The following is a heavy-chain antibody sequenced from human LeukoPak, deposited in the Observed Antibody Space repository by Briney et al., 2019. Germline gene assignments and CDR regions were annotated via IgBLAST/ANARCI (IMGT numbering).Heavy chain of an antibody. Sequence: GGSLRLSCAASGLTFSSHWMHWVRQAPGKGLVWVSRITNDGSSTTYADSVKGRFTISRDNSKNTLYLQMNSLRAEDTAAYYCARGSSWQNYYYGMDVWGQGTTVTVSS. CDR3: ARGSSWQNYYYGMDV. CDR1: GLTFSSHW. J-gene: IGHJ6*02. CDR2: ITNDGSST. V-gene: IGHV3-74*01. D-gene: IGHD6-13*01.